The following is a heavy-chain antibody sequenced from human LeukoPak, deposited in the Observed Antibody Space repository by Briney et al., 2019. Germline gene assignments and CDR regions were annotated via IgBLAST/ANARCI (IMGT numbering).Heavy chain of an antibody. Sequence: ASVRVSCKASGYTFTSYGISWVRQAPGQGLEWMGIINPSGGSTSYAQKFQGRITMTRDTSTSTVYMELSSLRSEDTAVYYCARDQDGVDFDYWGQGTLVTVSS. D-gene: IGHD4-17*01. V-gene: IGHV1-46*01. CDR1: GYTFTSYG. J-gene: IGHJ4*02. CDR3: ARDQDGVDFDY. CDR2: INPSGGST.